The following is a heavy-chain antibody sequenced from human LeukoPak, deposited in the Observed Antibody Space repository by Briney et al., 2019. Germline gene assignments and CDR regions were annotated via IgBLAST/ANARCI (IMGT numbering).Heavy chain of an antibody. CDR3: ARDRHRSSGSDY. D-gene: IGHD6-19*01. V-gene: IGHV3-21*01. CDR2: ISSSSSYI. J-gene: IGHJ4*02. Sequence: GGSLRLSCAASGFTFSSYSMNWVRQAPGKGLEWVSSISSSSSYIYYADSVKGRFTISRDNAKNSLYLQMNSLRAEDTAVYYCARDRHRSSGSDYWGQGTLVTVSS. CDR1: GFTFSSYS.